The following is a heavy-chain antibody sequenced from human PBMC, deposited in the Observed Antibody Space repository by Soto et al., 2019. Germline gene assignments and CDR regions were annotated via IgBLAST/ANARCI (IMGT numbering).Heavy chain of an antibody. J-gene: IGHJ6*02. CDR1: GFTFSSYS. Sequence: GGSLRLSCAASGFTFSSYSMNWVRQAPGKGLEWVSYISSSSSSTIYYADSVKGRFTISRDNAKNSLYLQMNSLRDEDTAVYYCARVGGYAGSYYYYYGMDVWGQGTTVTVSS. CDR2: ISSSSSSTI. V-gene: IGHV3-48*02. CDR3: ARVGGYAGSYYYYYGMDV. D-gene: IGHD5-12*01.